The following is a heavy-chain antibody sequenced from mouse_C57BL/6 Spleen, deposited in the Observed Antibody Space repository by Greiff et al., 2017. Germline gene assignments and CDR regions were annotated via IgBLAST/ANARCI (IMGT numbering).Heavy chain of an antibody. Sequence: QVQLQQPGAELVRPGSSVKLSCKASGYTFTSYWMHWVKQRPIQGLEWIGNIDPSDSETHYNQKFKDKATLTVDKSSSTAYMQLSSLTSEDSAVYYCARSPLYYGSSPYWYFDVWGTGTTVTVSS. V-gene: IGHV1-52*01. D-gene: IGHD1-1*01. CDR1: GYTFTSYW. CDR3: ARSPLYYGSSPYWYFDV. CDR2: IDPSDSET. J-gene: IGHJ1*03.